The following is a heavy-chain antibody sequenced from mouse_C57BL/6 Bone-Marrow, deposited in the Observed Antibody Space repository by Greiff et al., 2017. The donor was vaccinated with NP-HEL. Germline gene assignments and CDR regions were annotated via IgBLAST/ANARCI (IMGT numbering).Heavy chain of an antibody. J-gene: IGHJ4*01. CDR2: ISSGGSYN. CDR3: ARRGREMDY. D-gene: IGHD3-3*01. Sequence: EVMLVESGGDLVKPGGSLKLSCAASGFTFSSYGMSWVRQTPDKRLEWVATISSGGSYNYYPDSVKGRFTISSDYAKNTQYLQMSSLKSEDTAMYYCARRGREMDYWGQGTSVTVSS. V-gene: IGHV5-6*02. CDR1: GFTFSSYG.